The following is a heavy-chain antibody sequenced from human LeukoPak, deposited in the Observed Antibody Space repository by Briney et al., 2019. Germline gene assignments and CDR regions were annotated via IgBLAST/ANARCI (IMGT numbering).Heavy chain of an antibody. CDR2: INPSGGST. CDR3: ARWGLYGSGSGVDY. CDR1: GYTFTSYY. D-gene: IGHD3-10*01. V-gene: IGHV1-46*01. J-gene: IGHJ4*02. Sequence: GASVTVSFKSSGYTFTSYYMHWVRQAPGQGLEWMGIINPSGGSTSYAQKLQGRVTMTTDTSTSTAYMELRSLRSDDTAVYYCARWGLYGSGSGVDYWGQGTLVTVSS.